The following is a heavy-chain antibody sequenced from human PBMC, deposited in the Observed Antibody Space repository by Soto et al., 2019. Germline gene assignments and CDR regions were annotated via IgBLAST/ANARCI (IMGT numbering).Heavy chain of an antibody. J-gene: IGHJ6*02. V-gene: IGHV4-39*01. CDR2: IYYSGST. CDR1: GGSTSSSSYY. Sequence: SETLSLTCTVSGGSTSSSSYYWGWIRQPPGKGLEWIGSIYYSGSTYYNPSLKSRVTISVDTSKNQFSLKLSSVTAADTAVYYCASEAVTIFGVVIYYYGMDVWGQGTTVTVSS. CDR3: ASEAVTIFGVVIYYYGMDV. D-gene: IGHD3-3*01.